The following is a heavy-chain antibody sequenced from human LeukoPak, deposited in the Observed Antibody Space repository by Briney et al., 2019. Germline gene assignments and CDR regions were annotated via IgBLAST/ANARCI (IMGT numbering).Heavy chain of an antibody. CDR3: TRGGSSGWYYFDY. J-gene: IGHJ4*02. D-gene: IGHD6-19*01. CDR1: GGSISSSSYY. V-gene: IGHV4-39*07. CDR2: IYYSGST. Sequence: SETLSLTCTVSGGSISSSSYYWGWIRQPPGKGLEWIGSIYYSGSTYYNPSLKSRVTISVDTSKNQFSLKLGSVTAADTAVYYCTRGGSSGWYYFDYWGQGTLVTVSS.